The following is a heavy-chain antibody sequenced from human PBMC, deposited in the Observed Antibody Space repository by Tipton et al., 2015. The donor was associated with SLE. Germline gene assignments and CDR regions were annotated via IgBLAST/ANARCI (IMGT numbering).Heavy chain of an antibody. Sequence: LRLSCTVSGGSIISGSYYWSWIRQPAGKGLEYIGRIYSGGSTKYNPSLKSRVTISLDTSKNQFSLNLKFVTAADTAVYYCARGYYESNGYYSFDYWGLGALVTVSS. CDR3: ARGYYESNGYYSFDY. CDR1: GGSIISGSYY. CDR2: IYSGGST. J-gene: IGHJ4*02. V-gene: IGHV4-61*02. D-gene: IGHD3-22*01.